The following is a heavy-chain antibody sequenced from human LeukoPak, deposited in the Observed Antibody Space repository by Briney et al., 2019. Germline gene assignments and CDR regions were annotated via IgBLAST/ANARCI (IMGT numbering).Heavy chain of an antibody. CDR1: GVSISSYF. CDR2: VYYNGIT. J-gene: IGHJ4*02. Sequence: SETLSLTCTVSGVSISSYFWSWIRQPPGQGLEWIGYVYYNGITNYNPSLKSRVSISLDTSKSQFSLKLNSVTAEDTAVYYCASQLGGTTFHWGRGTLVTVSS. V-gene: IGHV4-59*01. D-gene: IGHD1-1*01. CDR3: ASQLGGTTFH.